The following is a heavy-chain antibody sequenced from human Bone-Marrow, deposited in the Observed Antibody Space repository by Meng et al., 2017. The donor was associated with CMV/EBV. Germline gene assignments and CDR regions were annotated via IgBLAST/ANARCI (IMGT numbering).Heavy chain of an antibody. J-gene: IGHJ6*02. Sequence: GSLRLSCTVSGGSISSSSYYWGWIRQPPGKGLEWIGSIYYSGSTYYNPSLKSRVTISVDTSKNQFSLKLSSVTAADTAVYYCARDRHQALYDDFWSGTKNYYYYGMDVWGQGTTVTVSS. V-gene: IGHV4-39*07. CDR1: GGSISSSSYY. D-gene: IGHD3-3*01. CDR3: ARDRHQALYDDFWSGTKNYYYYGMDV. CDR2: IYYSGST.